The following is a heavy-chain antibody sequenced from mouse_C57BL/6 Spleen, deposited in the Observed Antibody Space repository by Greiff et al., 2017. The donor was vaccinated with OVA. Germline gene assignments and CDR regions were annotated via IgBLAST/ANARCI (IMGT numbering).Heavy chain of an antibody. CDR3: ARRAPWFAY. CDR2: IDPSDSYT. J-gene: IGHJ3*01. V-gene: IGHV1-50*01. CDR1: GYTFTSYW. Sequence: QVQLQQPGAELVKPGASVKLSCKASGYTFTSYWMQWVKQRPGQGLEWIGEIDPSDSYTNYNQKFKGKATLTVDTSSSTAYMQLSSLTSEDSAGYYCARRAPWFAYWGEGSLGTVSA.